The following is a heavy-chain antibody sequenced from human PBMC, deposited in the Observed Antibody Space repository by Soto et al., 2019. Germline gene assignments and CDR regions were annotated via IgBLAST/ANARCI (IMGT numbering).Heavy chain of an antibody. D-gene: IGHD2-2*02. Sequence: QGQLVQSGAEVKKPGASVKVSCTTSGYTFTLFRITGVRQAPGQGLEWMGWISTYNGDTKYAEKLEGRVTLTTATSKATAYMELTSLTSDATAEYYCARVGPYRYFDYWGQGTLVTVSS. J-gene: IGHJ4*02. V-gene: IGHV1-18*01. CDR2: ISTYNGDT. CDR1: GYTFTLFR. CDR3: ARVGPYRYFDY.